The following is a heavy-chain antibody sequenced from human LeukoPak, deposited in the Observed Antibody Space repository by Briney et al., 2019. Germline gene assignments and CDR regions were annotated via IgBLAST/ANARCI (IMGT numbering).Heavy chain of an antibody. J-gene: IGHJ3*02. V-gene: IGHV4-61*08. CDR3: ARRSRIVGVRGAFDI. CDR2: IYYSGST. CDR1: GGSISSGGYY. Sequence: SETLSLTCAVSGGSISSGGYYWSWIRQPPGKGLEWIGYIYYSGSTNYNPSLKSRVTISVDTSKNQFSLKLSSVTAADTAVYYCARRSRIVGVRGAFDIRGQGTMVTVSS. D-gene: IGHD1-26*01.